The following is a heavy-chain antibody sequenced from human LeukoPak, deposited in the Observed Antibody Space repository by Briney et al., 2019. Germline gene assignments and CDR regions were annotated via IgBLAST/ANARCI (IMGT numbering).Heavy chain of an antibody. J-gene: IGHJ4*02. D-gene: IGHD2-15*01. CDR1: GGSFSGYY. Sequence: SETLSLTCAVYGGSFSGYYWSWIRQPPGKGLEWIGEINHSGSTNYNPSLKSRVTISVDTSKNQFSLKLSSVTAADTAVYYCARGRTSVDIVVVVAATLFDYWGQGTLVTVSS. CDR3: ARGRTSVDIVVVVAATLFDY. CDR2: INHSGST. V-gene: IGHV4-34*01.